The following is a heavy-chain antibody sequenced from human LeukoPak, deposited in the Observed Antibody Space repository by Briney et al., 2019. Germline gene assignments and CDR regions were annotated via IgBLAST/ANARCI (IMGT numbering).Heavy chain of an antibody. CDR2: ISAYNGNT. J-gene: IGHJ4*02. V-gene: IGHV1-18*01. CDR3: ARDLPGYSSGEFDY. CDR1: GYTFTSYG. D-gene: IGHD6-19*01. Sequence: ASVKVSCKASGYTFTSYGISWVRQAPGQGLEWMGWISAYNGNTNYAQKLQGRVTMTTDTSTSTAYMELRSLRSDDTAVYYCARDLPGYSSGEFDYWGQGTLVTVSS.